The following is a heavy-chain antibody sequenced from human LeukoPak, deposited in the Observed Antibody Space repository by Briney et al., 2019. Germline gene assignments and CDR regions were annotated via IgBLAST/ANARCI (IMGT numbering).Heavy chain of an antibody. V-gene: IGHV3-23*01. CDR2: VSGSGAST. Sequence: GGSLRLSCAASGFTFSSYAMTWVRQAPGKGLEWVSAVSGSGASTFYADSVKGRFTISRDNSRNTLYLQMNSLRAEDTAVYYCARDLGYGDYTPLDYWGQGTLVTVSS. CDR3: ARDLGYGDYTPLDY. D-gene: IGHD4-17*01. CDR1: GFTFSSYA. J-gene: IGHJ4*02.